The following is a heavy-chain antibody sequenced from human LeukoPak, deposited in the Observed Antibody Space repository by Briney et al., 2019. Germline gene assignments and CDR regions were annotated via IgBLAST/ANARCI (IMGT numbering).Heavy chain of an antibody. CDR3: AKERSPVTDPYFDY. J-gene: IGHJ4*02. CDR2: ISSSGSTI. D-gene: IGHD1-14*01. CDR1: GFTFSSYE. V-gene: IGHV3-48*03. Sequence: GGSLRLSCAASGFTFSSYEMNWVRQAPGKGLEWVSYISSSGSTIYYAGSVKGRFTISRDNAKNSLYLQMNSLRAEDTAVYYCAKERSPVTDPYFDYWGQGTLVTVSS.